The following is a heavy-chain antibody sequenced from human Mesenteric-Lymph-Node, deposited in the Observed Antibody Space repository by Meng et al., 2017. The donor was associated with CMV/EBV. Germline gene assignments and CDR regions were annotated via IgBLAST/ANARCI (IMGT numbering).Heavy chain of an antibody. Sequence: GESLKISCAASGFTFSPYSLNWVRQAPGKGLEWVSAISGSGGSTYYADSVKGRFTISRDNSKNTLYLQMNSLSAEDTAVYYCAKDSSSDFWSAYFSFYPYGLDVWGQGTTVTVSS. D-gene: IGHD3-3*01. CDR3: AKDSSSDFWSAYFSFYPYGLDV. CDR2: ISGSGGST. J-gene: IGHJ6*02. V-gene: IGHV3-23*01. CDR1: GFTFSPYS.